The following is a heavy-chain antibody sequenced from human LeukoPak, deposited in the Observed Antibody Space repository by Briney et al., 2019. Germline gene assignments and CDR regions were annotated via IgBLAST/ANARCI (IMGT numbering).Heavy chain of an antibody. CDR3: AKSSRSGMVRGVIMGTPFDY. CDR2: ISSSSSYI. CDR1: GFTFSSYS. J-gene: IGHJ4*02. Sequence: PGGSLRLSCAASGFTFSSYSMNWVRQAPGKGLEWVSSISSSSSYIYYADSVKGRFTISRDNAKNSLYLQMNSLRAEDTAVYYCAKSSRSGMVRGVIMGTPFDYWGQGTLVTVSS. V-gene: IGHV3-21*01. D-gene: IGHD3-10*01.